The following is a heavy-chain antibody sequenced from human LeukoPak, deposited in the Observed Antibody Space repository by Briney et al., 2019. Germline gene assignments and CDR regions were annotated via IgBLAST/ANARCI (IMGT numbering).Heavy chain of an antibody. Sequence: ASVTVSCTASGYTFTSYGISWVRQAPGQGLEWMGWISAYNGNTNYAQKLQGGVTMTRDTSKSTAYMELSSLRYEDTAVYYCARTFPGDYWGQGTLVTVSS. V-gene: IGHV1-18*01. CDR1: GYTFTSYG. CDR3: ARTFPGDY. CDR2: ISAYNGNT. D-gene: IGHD2/OR15-2a*01. J-gene: IGHJ4*02.